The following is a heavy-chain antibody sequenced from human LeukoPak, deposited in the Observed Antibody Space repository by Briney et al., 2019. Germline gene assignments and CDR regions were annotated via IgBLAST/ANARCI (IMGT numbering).Heavy chain of an antibody. D-gene: IGHD3-3*01. Sequence: PGGSLRLSCAASGFTFDDYAMHWVRQAPGKGLEWVSGISWNSGSIGYADSVKGRFTISRDNAKNSLYLQMNSLRAEDTALYYCAKDMGYWSGYYSPAFDIWGQGTMVTVSS. V-gene: IGHV3-9*01. CDR1: GFTFDDYA. CDR2: ISWNSGSI. CDR3: AKDMGYWSGYYSPAFDI. J-gene: IGHJ3*02.